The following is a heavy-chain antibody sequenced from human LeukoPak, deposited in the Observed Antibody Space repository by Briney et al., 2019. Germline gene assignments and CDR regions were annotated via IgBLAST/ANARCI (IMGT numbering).Heavy chain of an antibody. CDR3: AREGDTAMHAFDI. Sequence: SETLSLTCTVSGGSISNGDHYWSWIRQHPGTGLEWIGHIYYSGSTYYNPSLKSRGIISVETSKNQFSLKLSSVTAADTAVYYCAREGDTAMHAFDIWGQGTMVTVSS. J-gene: IGHJ3*02. CDR2: IYYSGST. CDR1: GGSISNGDHY. V-gene: IGHV4-31*03. D-gene: IGHD5-18*01.